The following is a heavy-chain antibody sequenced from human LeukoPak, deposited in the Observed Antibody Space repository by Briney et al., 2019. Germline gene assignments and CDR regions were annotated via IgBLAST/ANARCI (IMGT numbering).Heavy chain of an antibody. J-gene: IGHJ6*03. Sequence: ASVKVSCKASGYTFTSYGISWVRQAPGQGLEWMGWISAYNGNTNYAQKLQGRVTITADKSTSTAYMELSSLRSEDTAVYYCARGIAAAASYYYYYMDVWGKGTTVTISS. CDR3: ARGIAAAASYYYYYMDV. CDR1: GYTFTSYG. D-gene: IGHD6-13*01. V-gene: IGHV1-18*01. CDR2: ISAYNGNT.